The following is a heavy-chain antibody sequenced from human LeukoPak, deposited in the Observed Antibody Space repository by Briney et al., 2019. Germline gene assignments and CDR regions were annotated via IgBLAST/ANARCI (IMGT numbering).Heavy chain of an antibody. CDR2: VSGDGRRT. CDR1: GFTFEDYA. CDR3: AKDRGGYFDI. D-gene: IGHD6-25*01. V-gene: IGHV3-43*02. Sequence: GGSLRLSCAASGFTFEDYALHWARQSPGKGLEWVSLVSGDGRRTYYADSVKGRFTISRDNSKNSLYLQMNSLRTEDTALYYCAKDRGGYFDIWGQGTMVTVSS. J-gene: IGHJ3*02.